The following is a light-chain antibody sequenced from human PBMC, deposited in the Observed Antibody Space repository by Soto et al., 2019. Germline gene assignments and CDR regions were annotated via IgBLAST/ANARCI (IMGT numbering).Light chain of an antibody. J-gene: IGKJ4*01. V-gene: IGKV1-39*01. CDR1: QSIDNY. CDR2: SAS. Sequence: DIHVTQSPSSLSASVGDRVTITCRASQSIDNYLNWYQQKSGKAPQLLIYSASHLQSGVPSRFSGGGYGTDFILTISSLQPEDSAIYFCQQSITAPLTFGGGTKVDIK. CDR3: QQSITAPLT.